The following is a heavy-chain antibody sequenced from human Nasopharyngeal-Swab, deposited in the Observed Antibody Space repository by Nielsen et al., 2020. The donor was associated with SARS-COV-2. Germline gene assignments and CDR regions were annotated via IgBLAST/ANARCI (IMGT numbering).Heavy chain of an antibody. V-gene: IGHV3-49*04. CDR2: IRGKAYDGTI. J-gene: IGHJ2*01. Sequence: GGSLRLSCTASGFTFGDYAMSWVRQAPGKGLEWVGFIRGKAYDGTIEYAASVKGRSTISRDDSKSIAYLQMNSLKTEDTAVYYCTRVSGSYYWRYFYLWGRGTLVTVSS. D-gene: IGHD1-26*01. CDR3: TRVSGSYYWRYFYL. CDR1: GFTFGDYA.